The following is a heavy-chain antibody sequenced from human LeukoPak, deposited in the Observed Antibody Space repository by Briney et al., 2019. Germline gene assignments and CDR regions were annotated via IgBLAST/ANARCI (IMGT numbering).Heavy chain of an antibody. D-gene: IGHD3-10*01. CDR2: ISGSGGST. CDR1: GFTFSSYA. Sequence: GGSLRLSCAASGFTFSSYAMSWVRQAPGKGLEWVSAISGSGGSTYYADSVKGRFTISRDNSKNTLYLQMNSLRAGDTAVYYCAKDMVRGVIVIARDYYYYYMDVWGKGTTVTVSS. V-gene: IGHV3-23*01. J-gene: IGHJ6*03. CDR3: AKDMVRGVIVIARDYYYYYMDV.